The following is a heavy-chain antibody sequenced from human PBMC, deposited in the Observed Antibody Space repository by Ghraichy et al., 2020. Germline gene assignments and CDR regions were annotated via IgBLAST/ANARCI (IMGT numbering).Heavy chain of an antibody. J-gene: IGHJ4*02. CDR3: ARCICGDLSCDFDS. CDR1: GGSFSNYY. CDR2: INHSGSS. V-gene: IGHV4-34*01. D-gene: IGHD3-16*02. Sequence: SETLSPTCAVYGGSFSNYYWTWIRQPPGKGLEWIGEINHSGSSNYSPSLKSRVTISVDTSKNQFSLKLSSVTAADTAVYYCARCICGDLSCDFDSWGQGTLVTVSS.